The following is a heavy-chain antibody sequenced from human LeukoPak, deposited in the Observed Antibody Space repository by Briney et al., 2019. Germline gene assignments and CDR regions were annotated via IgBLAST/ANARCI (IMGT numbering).Heavy chain of an antibody. Sequence: GGSLRLSCAASGFTFSNAWVSWVRQAPGKGLEWVGRIKSKTDGGTTDYAAPVKGRFAISRDDSKNTLYLQMNSLKTEDTAVYYCTTDQSDFWSGSSCGMDVWGQGTTVTVSS. V-gene: IGHV3-15*01. CDR3: TTDQSDFWSGSSCGMDV. D-gene: IGHD3-3*01. CDR2: IKSKTDGGTT. J-gene: IGHJ6*02. CDR1: GFTFSNAW.